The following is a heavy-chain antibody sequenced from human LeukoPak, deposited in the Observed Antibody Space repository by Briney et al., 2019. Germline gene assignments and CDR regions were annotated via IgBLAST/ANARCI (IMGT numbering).Heavy chain of an antibody. V-gene: IGHV3-7*03. D-gene: IGHD3-10*01. CDR3: ARDGQSGGSGSYPYFDY. CDR2: PQPPGPEH. CDR1: GFTFSNYW. Sequence: GGSLRLSCAASGFTFSNYWMRWVRQARGEGLEWVAHPQPPGPEHRDVDSVKGRFTISRDNAKNSLYLQVNCLRAEDTAIYYCARDGQSGGSGSYPYFDYWGQGTLVTVSS. J-gene: IGHJ4*02.